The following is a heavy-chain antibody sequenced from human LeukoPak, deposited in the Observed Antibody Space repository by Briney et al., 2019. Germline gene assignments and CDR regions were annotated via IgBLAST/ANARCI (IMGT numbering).Heavy chain of an antibody. Sequence: ASVTVSCKVSGYTLTELSMHWVRQAPGKGLEWMGGFDPEDGETIYAQKFQGRVTMTEDTSTDTAYMELSSLRSGDTAVYYCATENFDYGDYRSAFDIWGQGTMVTVSS. V-gene: IGHV1-24*01. CDR3: ATENFDYGDYRSAFDI. CDR2: FDPEDGET. CDR1: GYTLTELS. D-gene: IGHD4-17*01. J-gene: IGHJ3*02.